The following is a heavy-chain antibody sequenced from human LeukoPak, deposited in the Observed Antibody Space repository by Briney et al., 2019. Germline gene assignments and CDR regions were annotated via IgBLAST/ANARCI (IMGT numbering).Heavy chain of an antibody. D-gene: IGHD3-10*01. CDR1: GGSFSGYY. V-gene: IGHV4-34*01. CDR3: ARYQWFGELFTWFDP. CDR2: INHSGST. Sequence: SETLSLTCAVYGGSFSGYYWSWIRQPPGKGLEWIGEINHSGSTNYNPSLKSRVTISVDTSKNQFSLKLSSVTAADTAVYYCARYQWFGELFTWFDPWGQGTLVTVSS. J-gene: IGHJ5*02.